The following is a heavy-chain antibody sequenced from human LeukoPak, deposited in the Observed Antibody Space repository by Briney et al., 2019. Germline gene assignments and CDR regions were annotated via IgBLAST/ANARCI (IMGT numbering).Heavy chain of an antibody. CDR3: AKDASYGSGSYYTSYAFDI. CDR2: ISWNSGSI. V-gene: IGHV3-9*01. Sequence: GRSLRLSCAASGFTFDDYAMHWVRQAPGKGLEWVSDISWNSGSIGYADSVKGRFTISRDNAKNSLYLQMNSLRAEDTALYYCAKDASYGSGSYYTSYAFDIWGQGTMVTVSS. D-gene: IGHD3-10*01. J-gene: IGHJ3*02. CDR1: GFTFDDYA.